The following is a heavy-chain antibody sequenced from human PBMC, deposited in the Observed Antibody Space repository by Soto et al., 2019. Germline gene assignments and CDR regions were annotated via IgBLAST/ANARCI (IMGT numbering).Heavy chain of an antibody. V-gene: IGHV2-5*02. Sequence: GSGPTLVNPTQTLTLTCTFSAFSLSTGGVGVGWIRQPPGKALEWLALIYWDDDKRYSPSLRSRLTITKHTSKNQVVLTMTNMDPVDTATYYCIQSRCGGDCLQSYASYYYYGMDVWGQGTTVTVSS. CDR3: IQSRCGGDCLQSYASYYYYGMDV. CDR2: IYWDDDK. CDR1: AFSLSTGGVG. D-gene: IGHD2-21*02. J-gene: IGHJ6*02.